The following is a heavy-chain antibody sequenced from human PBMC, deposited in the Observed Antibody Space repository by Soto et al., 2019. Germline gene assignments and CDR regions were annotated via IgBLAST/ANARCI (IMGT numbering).Heavy chain of an antibody. CDR1: GFTFSSYG. D-gene: IGHD2-15*01. CDR3: GKGGVVYYYYGMDV. Sequence: QVQLVESGGGVVQPGRSLRLSCAASGFTFSSYGMHWVRQAPGKGLEWVAVISYDGSNKYYADSVKGRFTISRDNSKNALYLQMNSRRAEDTDVYYWGKGGVVYYYYGMDVWGQGATVTVSS. V-gene: IGHV3-30*18. J-gene: IGHJ6*02. CDR2: ISYDGSNK.